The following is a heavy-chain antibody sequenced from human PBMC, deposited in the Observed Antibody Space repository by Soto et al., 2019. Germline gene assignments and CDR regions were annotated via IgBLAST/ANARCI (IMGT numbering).Heavy chain of an antibody. V-gene: IGHV4-59*08. Sequence: QVQLQESGPGLVKPSETLSLTCTVSGGSISNYYWSWIRQPPGKGLEWIGYIHYSGSTKYNPSLKSRVTMSADTSKNQFSQKLSSVTAADAAVYYCARVHYDFWSGYFASIDYWGQGTLVTVSS. D-gene: IGHD3-3*01. J-gene: IGHJ4*02. CDR1: GGSISNYY. CDR2: IHYSGST. CDR3: ARVHYDFWSGYFASIDY.